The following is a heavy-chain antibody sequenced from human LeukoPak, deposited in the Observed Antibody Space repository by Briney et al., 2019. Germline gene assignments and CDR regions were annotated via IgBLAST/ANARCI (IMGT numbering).Heavy chain of an antibody. J-gene: IGHJ6*02. Sequence: SVKVSCKASGSTFNKFAVTWVRQAPGQGLEWMGRIIPIVGVTHYAQKFHGRVTINADFSTTTAYMELGRLRSEDTAVYYCARVQAVGVPVAIDAYYDYGMDVWGQGTTVIVSS. CDR3: ARVQAVGVPVAIDAYYDYGMDV. V-gene: IGHV1-69*04. CDR2: IIPIVGVT. D-gene: IGHD2-2*02. CDR1: GSTFNKFA.